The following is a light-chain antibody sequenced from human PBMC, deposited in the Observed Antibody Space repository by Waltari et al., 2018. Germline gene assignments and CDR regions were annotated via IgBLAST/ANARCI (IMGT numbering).Light chain of an antibody. CDR2: AAS. V-gene: IGKV1-39*01. Sequence: DIQMTQSPPSLSASVGDRVTIPCRASQSISSYLNWYQQKPGKAPKLLIYAASSLQSGVPSRFSGSGSGTDFTLTISSLQPEDFATYYCQQSYSTPPLTFGGGTKVEIK. J-gene: IGKJ4*01. CDR3: QQSYSTPPLT. CDR1: QSISSY.